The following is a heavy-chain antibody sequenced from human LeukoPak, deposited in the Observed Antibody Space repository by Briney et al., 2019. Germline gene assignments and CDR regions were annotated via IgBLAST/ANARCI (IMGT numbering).Heavy chain of an antibody. CDR2: IYTSGST. V-gene: IGHV4-61*02. Sequence: SETLSLTCTVSGGSISGGSYYWSWIRQPAGKGLELIGRIYTSGSTNYNPSLKSRVTISVDTSKNQFSLKLSSVTAADTAVYYCARTSNYFNWFDPWGQGTLVTVSS. CDR3: ARTSNYFNWFDP. J-gene: IGHJ5*02. CDR1: GGSISGGSYY. D-gene: IGHD4-11*01.